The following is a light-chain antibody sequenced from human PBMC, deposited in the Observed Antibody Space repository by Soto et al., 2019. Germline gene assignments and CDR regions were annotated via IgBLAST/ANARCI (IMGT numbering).Light chain of an antibody. CDR1: QDILSW. CDR2: ASS. V-gene: IGKV1-12*01. CDR3: QQANTFPIT. J-gene: IGKJ3*01. Sequence: DIQMTQSPSSVSASVGDTVTITCRASQDILSWLAWYQQKPGEAPRLLIYASSNLQSGVPSRFSGSRSGTXXXXXXXXXXXXXXATYYCQQANTFPITFGPGTRLDIK.